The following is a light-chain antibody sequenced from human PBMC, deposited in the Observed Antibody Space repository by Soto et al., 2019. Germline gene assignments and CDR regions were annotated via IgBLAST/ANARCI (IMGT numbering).Light chain of an antibody. V-gene: IGKV2-30*01. J-gene: IGKJ1*01. CDR2: KVS. CDR1: ESLVYSDGNTY. Sequence: DVVMTQSPLSLPVTLGQPASISCRSSESLVYSDGNTYLNWFQQRPGQSPRRVFYKVSNRDSGVPDRLSGSGSGTDFTLKISRVEAEDVGLYYCMKGTHWPETCGQGTKVDIK. CDR3: MKGTHWPET.